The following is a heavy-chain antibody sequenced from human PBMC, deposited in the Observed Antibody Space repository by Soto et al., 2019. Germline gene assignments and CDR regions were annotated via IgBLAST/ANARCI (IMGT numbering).Heavy chain of an antibody. D-gene: IGHD2-2*02. J-gene: IGHJ5*02. V-gene: IGHV1-24*01. CDR1: GDTLTDLY. CDR3: AILLSPVHGHHLYTWFDP. CDR2: IAPDDADM. Sequence: QVQLVQSGAEVKKPGASVKVSCKVYGDTLTDLYINCVRQAPGNGLEWLGGIAPDDADMISAQKFRGRITMTEDTSTNTADMTLTSLRSEDTAIYYCAILLSPVHGHHLYTWFDPWGQGTLVTVSS.